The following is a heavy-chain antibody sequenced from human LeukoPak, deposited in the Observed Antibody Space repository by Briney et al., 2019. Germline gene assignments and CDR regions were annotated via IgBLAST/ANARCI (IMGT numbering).Heavy chain of an antibody. CDR2: MNPNSGNT. D-gene: IGHD6-19*01. V-gene: IGHV1-8*01. J-gene: IGHJ3*02. CDR3: ASLVAGDDAFDI. Sequence: GASVKVSCKASGYTFTSYDINWVRQATGQGLEWMGWMNPNSGNTGYAQKFQGRVTMTRNTSISTAYMELSSLRSEDTAVYYCASLVAGDDAFDIWGQGTMVTASS. CDR1: GYTFTSYD.